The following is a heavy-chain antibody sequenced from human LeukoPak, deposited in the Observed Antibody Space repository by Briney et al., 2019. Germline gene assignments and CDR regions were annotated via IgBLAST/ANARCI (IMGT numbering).Heavy chain of an antibody. Sequence: SETLSLTCPVSGDSISDYYWSWIRQPPGKGLEWIGYISYSGNTNYNPSLKSRVTISFDTSNNQFSLKLTSVTAADSAVYYCAGHILGGNFDSWGQGTLVTVSS. CDR3: AGHILGGNFDS. J-gene: IGHJ4*02. V-gene: IGHV4-59*08. CDR2: ISYSGNT. D-gene: IGHD4-23*01. CDR1: GDSISDYY.